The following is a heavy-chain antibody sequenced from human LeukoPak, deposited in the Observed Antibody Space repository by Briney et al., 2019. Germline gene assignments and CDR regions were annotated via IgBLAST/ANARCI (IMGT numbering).Heavy chain of an antibody. V-gene: IGHV1-8*03. CDR1: GYTFTSYD. Sequence: ASVKVSCKASGYTFTSYDINWVRQATGQGLEWMGWMNPNSGNTGYAQKFQGRVTITRNTSISTAYMELSSLRSEDTAVYYCARVPSVRTPRNWFDPWGQGTLVTVSS. CDR2: MNPNSGNT. CDR3: ARVPSVRTPRNWFDP. J-gene: IGHJ5*02.